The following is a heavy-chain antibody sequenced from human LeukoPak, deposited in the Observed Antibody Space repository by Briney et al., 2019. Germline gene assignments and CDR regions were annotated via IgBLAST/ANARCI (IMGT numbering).Heavy chain of an antibody. J-gene: IGHJ4*02. CDR3: ARGSTAPFDY. D-gene: IGHD4-17*01. Sequence: SETLSLTCTVSGGFISSYYWSWIRQPPGKGLEWIGYIYYSGSTNYNPSLKSRVTISVDTTKNQLSLKLSSVNAADTAVYYCARGSTAPFDYWGQGTLATVSS. V-gene: IGHV4-59*01. CDR1: GGFISSYY. CDR2: IYYSGST.